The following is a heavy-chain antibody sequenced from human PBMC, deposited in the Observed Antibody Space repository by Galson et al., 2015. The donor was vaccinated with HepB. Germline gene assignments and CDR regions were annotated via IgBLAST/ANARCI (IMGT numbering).Heavy chain of an antibody. CDR1: GGTFSSYA. Sequence: SVKVSCKASGGTFSSYAISWVRQAPGQGLEWMGGIIPIFGTANYAQKFQGRVTITADESTSTAYMELSSLRSEDTAVYYCARVGVWGYYDFWSGSQNWFDPWGQGTLVTVSS. CDR2: IIPIFGTA. CDR3: ARVGVWGYYDFWSGSQNWFDP. J-gene: IGHJ5*02. D-gene: IGHD3-3*01. V-gene: IGHV1-69*13.